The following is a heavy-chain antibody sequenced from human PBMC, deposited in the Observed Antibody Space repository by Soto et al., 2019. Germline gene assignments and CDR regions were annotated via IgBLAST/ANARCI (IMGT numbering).Heavy chain of an antibody. J-gene: IGHJ6*02. CDR3: ASTQYFCSSTSCYYYGMDV. D-gene: IGHD2-2*01. CDR2: SIPIFGTA. V-gene: IGHV1-69*01. CDR1: GGTFSSYA. Sequence: QVQLVQSGAEVKKPVSSVKVSCKASGGTFSSYAISWVRQAPGQGLEWMGGSIPIFGTANYAQKFQGRVTITADESTSTAYMELSRLRAEDTAVYYCASTQYFCSSTSCYYYGMDVWGQGTTVTVSS.